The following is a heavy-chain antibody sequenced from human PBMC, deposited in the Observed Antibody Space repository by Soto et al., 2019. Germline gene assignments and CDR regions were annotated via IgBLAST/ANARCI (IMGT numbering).Heavy chain of an antibody. CDR3: ARAPRSWYSFCLDY. D-gene: IGHD6-13*01. V-gene: IGHV1-18*01. CDR1: GYTFSTYG. J-gene: IGHJ4*02. CDR2: ISGYNGNT. Sequence: QVQLVQSGAEVKKAGASVKVSCKASGYTFSTYGISWVRQAPGQGLEWMGWISGYNGNTNYAQKLQGRVTLTTDTSTNTAYMELMSLRSDDTAVYYCARAPRSWYSFCLDYWGQGTVVTVSS.